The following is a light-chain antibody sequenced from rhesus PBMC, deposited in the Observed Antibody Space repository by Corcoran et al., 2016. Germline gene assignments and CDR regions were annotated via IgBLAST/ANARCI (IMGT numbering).Light chain of an antibody. Sequence: DIQMTQSPSSLSPSVGDRVTITCRASQGISSWLVLYQQKPGKAPTLMIYKASSLQSGVPSRFSGSGSGTDFTLTISSLPPEDVATYSCQQYNSAPPTFGQGTKVEIK. CDR2: KAS. J-gene: IGKJ1*01. V-gene: IGKV1-21*01. CDR1: QGISSW. CDR3: QQYNSAPPT.